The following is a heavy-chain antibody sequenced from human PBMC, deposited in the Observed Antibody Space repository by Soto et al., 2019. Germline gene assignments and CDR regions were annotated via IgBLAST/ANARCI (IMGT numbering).Heavy chain of an antibody. V-gene: IGHV1-69*01. J-gene: IGHJ4*02. D-gene: IGHD3-16*02. CDR3: ARSIGSGGVIGGFDY. CDR2: IIPIFDTP. CDR1: GGTFNMYA. Sequence: QVQLVQSGAEVRKPGSAVRVSCKASGGTFNMYAMNWVRQAPGQGLEWMAGIIPIFDTPRYSQQFQGRVTITVDESTSTAYMELSSLRSEDTAIYYCARSIGSGGVIGGFDYWGQGTLVMVAS.